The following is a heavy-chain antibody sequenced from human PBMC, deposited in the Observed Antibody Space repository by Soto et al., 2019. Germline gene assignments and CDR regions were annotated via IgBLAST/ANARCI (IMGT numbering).Heavy chain of an antibody. D-gene: IGHD4-17*01. CDR3: ANDGDYFY. V-gene: IGHV3-23*01. Sequence: GGSLTLSWAACGLSFSRYALSWVRQAPGKGLEWVSAISGSGGSTFYADSVKGRFSISRDNSKNTLYLQMNSLRAEDTAVYYCANDGDYFYWGQGTLVTVSS. J-gene: IGHJ4*02. CDR1: GLSFSRYA. CDR2: ISGSGGST.